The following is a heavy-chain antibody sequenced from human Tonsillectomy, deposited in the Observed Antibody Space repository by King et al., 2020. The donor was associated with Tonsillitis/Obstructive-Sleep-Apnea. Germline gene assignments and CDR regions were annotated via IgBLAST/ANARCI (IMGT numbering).Heavy chain of an antibody. CDR1: GFTFSSYW. Sequence: VQLVESGGGLVQPGGSLRLSCAASGFTFSSYWMHWVRQAPGKGLVWVSRINSDGSSTSYADSVKGRFTISRDNAKNTLYLQMNSLRAEDTAVYYCARVADPYCSGGSCYSEYFQHGGQGTLVTVSS. CDR3: ARVADPYCSGGSCYSEYFQH. D-gene: IGHD2-15*01. V-gene: IGHV3-74*01. J-gene: IGHJ1*01. CDR2: INSDGSST.